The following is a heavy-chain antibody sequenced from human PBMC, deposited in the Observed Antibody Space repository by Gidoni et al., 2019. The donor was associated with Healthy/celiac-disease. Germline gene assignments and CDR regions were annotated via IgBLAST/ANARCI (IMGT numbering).Heavy chain of an antibody. J-gene: IGHJ4*02. Sequence: QVQLQQWGAGLVKPSETLSLTCAVYGGSFSGYYWSWIRQPPGKGLEWIGEINHSGSTNYNPSLKSRVTISVDTSKNQFSLKLSSVTAADTAVYYCARSVYDFWSGYFDYWGQGTLVTVSS. CDR1: GGSFSGYY. CDR3: ARSVYDFWSGYFDY. D-gene: IGHD3-3*01. V-gene: IGHV4-34*01. CDR2: INHSGST.